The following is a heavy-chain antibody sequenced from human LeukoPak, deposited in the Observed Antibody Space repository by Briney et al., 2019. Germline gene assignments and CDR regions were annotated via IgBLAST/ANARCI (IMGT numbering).Heavy chain of an antibody. D-gene: IGHD3-22*01. J-gene: IGHJ4*02. Sequence: GASVKGSCKPSGYTFIDHDLHWVHQAPGQGLESLGWIDPDTGDTNYPQKFQGRVTMSRDTSSSTAFMELNRLRSDDRAVYYCARAGHNSNSGGYDFWGLGTLVTVSS. CDR1: GYTFIDHD. CDR2: IDPDTGDT. V-gene: IGHV1-2*02. CDR3: ARAGHNSNSGGYDF.